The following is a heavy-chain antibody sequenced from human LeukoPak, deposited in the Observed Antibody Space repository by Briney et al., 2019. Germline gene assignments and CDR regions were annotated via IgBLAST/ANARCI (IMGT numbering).Heavy chain of an antibody. CDR3: ARAGYYGSGSHRVAFDI. Sequence: GGSLRLSCAASGINFSSYEMNWVRQAPGKGLEWVSYTSSSGSTIDYADSVGGRFTISRDNAKNSLYLQMNSLRAEDTAVYYCARAGYYGSGSHRVAFDIWGQGTMVTVSS. D-gene: IGHD3-10*01. CDR2: TSSSGSTI. J-gene: IGHJ3*02. V-gene: IGHV3-48*03. CDR1: GINFSSYE.